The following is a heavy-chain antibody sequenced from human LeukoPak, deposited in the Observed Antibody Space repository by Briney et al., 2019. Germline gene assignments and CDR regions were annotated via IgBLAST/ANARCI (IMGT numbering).Heavy chain of an antibody. D-gene: IGHD6-19*01. CDR2: IYSGGST. CDR3: ARDPRPGIAVAALYYYYGMDV. J-gene: IGHJ6*02. V-gene: IGHV3-66*01. CDR1: GFTVSSNY. Sequence: GGSLRLSCAASGFTVSSNYMSWVRQAPGKGLEWVSVIYSGGSTYYADSVKGRFTISRDNSKNTLYLQMDSLRAEDTAVYYCARDPRPGIAVAALYYYYGMDVWGQGTTVTVSS.